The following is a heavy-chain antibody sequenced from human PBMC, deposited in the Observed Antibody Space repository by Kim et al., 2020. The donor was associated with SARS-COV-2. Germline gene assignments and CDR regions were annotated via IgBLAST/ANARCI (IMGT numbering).Heavy chain of an antibody. D-gene: IGHD6-13*01. J-gene: IGHJ4*02. Sequence: EKGRFNNSRDNTKNTLYLQMNSLGADDTAVYYCAKDRVGSSSGYVVGFDYWGQGTLVTVSS. CDR3: AKDRVGSSSGYVVGFDY. V-gene: IGHV3-23*01.